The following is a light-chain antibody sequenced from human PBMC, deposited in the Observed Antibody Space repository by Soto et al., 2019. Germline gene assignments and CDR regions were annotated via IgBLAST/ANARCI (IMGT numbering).Light chain of an antibody. CDR1: QSVGSN. J-gene: IGKJ1*01. CDR3: QQYDNWPRT. Sequence: EIVMTQSPATLSVSPGERATLSCRASQSVGSNLAWYQQKPGQAPRLLISAASTRATGIPARFSGSGSGTEFTLTISSLQSEDFAVYYCQQYDNWPRTFGQGTKVDIK. V-gene: IGKV3-15*01. CDR2: AAS.